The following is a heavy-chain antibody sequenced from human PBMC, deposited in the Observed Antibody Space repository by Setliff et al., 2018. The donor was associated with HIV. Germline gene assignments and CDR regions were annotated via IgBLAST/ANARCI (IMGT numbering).Heavy chain of an antibody. CDR1: GGSFTGYY. J-gene: IGHJ4*02. V-gene: IGHV4-34*01. Sequence: SETLSLTCAVSGGSFTGYYWSWIRQTPGKGPEWMAEIHHSGNTNYNPSLKRRVTISVVTSKSHFSLKMTSVTAADTAIYYCARGALSLTMTKLLSFFDAWGQGTQVTVSS. CDR3: ARGALSLTMTKLLSFFDA. D-gene: IGHD3-22*01. CDR2: IHHSGNT.